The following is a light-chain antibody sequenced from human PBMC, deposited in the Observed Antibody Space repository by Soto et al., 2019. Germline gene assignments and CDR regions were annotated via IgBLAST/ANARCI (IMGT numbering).Light chain of an antibody. V-gene: IGKV3-20*01. CDR3: QQYGSWT. J-gene: IGKJ1*01. CDR2: GTS. CDR1: QSISSNN. Sequence: EIVLTQSPGTLSVSPGERATLSCRASQSISSNNLAWYQQKPGQAPSLLIYGTSSRATDIPDRFSGSGSGTDFTLTISRLEPEDSAIYYCQQYGSWTFGQGTKVE.